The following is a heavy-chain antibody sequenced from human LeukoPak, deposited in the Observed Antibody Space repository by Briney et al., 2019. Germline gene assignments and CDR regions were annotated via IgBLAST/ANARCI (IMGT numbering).Heavy chain of an antibody. CDR3: ARDVRDYDFWSGYLTPNWFDP. J-gene: IGHJ5*02. V-gene: IGHV4-39*07. D-gene: IGHD3-3*01. CDR2: IYYSGST. Sequence: SETLSLTCTVSGGSISSSSYYWGWIRQPPGKGLEWIGSIYYSGSTYYNPSLKSRVTISVDTSKNQFSLKLSSVTAADTAVYYCARDVRDYDFWSGYLTPNWFDPWGQGTLVTVSS. CDR1: GGSISSSSYY.